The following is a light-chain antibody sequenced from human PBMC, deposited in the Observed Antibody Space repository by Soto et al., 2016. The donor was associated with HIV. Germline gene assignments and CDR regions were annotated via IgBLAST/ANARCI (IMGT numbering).Light chain of an antibody. CDR2: SAS. V-gene: IGKV1-12*01. CDR1: QDISNW. Sequence: DIQMTQSPSSVSTSVGDRVTITCRASQDISNWLAWYQQKPGKAPKLLIYSASSLQTGVPSRFSGSGSGTDFTLTISSLQPEDFATYYCQRANSFPRTFGQGTKLEIK. CDR3: QRANSFPRT. J-gene: IGKJ2*01.